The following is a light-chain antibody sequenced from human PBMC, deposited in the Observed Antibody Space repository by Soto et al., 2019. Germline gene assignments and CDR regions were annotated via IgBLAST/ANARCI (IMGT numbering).Light chain of an antibody. Sequence: EMLMTQSPATLSVSPGERATLSCRASHRVSSYLAWYQQKPGQAPRLLIYATSTRATGIPARFSGSGSGTEFTLTISSLQSEDFAVYYCQQYNNWPLTFGGGTKVDIK. CDR3: QQYNNWPLT. J-gene: IGKJ4*01. V-gene: IGKV3-15*01. CDR2: ATS. CDR1: HRVSSY.